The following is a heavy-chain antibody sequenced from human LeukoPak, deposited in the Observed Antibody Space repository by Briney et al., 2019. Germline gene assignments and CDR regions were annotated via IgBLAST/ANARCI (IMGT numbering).Heavy chain of an antibody. Sequence: GGSLRLSCAASGFTLSTYWMSWVRQAPGKGLEWVAHIKQDGSQEYYVDSVKGRFTISRDSAKNSLYLQMNSLRAEDTAVYYCARGVPYDSWSGPHYSDYWGQGTLVTVSS. D-gene: IGHD3-3*01. V-gene: IGHV3-7*01. CDR1: GFTLSTYW. J-gene: IGHJ4*02. CDR3: ARGVPYDSWSGPHYSDY. CDR2: IKQDGSQE.